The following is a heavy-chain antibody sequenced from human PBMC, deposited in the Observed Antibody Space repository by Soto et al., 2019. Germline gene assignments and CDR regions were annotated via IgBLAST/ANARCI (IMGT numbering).Heavy chain of an antibody. J-gene: IGHJ4*02. CDR3: AHSPWGAAPDY. D-gene: IGHD3-16*01. V-gene: IGHV2-5*01. CDR1: GFSVSARGVG. CDR2: IYWNDDK. Sequence: GSGPTLVNPTKPLTLTCALSGFSVSARGVGVGWIRQPPGKALEWLAIIYWNDDKLYRPSLQSRLTITKDTSKNQVVLTMTNMDPVDTATYYCAHSPWGAAPDYWGQGTPVTVSS.